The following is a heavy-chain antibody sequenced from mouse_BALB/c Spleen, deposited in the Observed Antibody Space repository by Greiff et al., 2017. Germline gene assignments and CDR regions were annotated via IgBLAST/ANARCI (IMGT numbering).Heavy chain of an antibody. CDR2: IYPSDSYT. V-gene: IGHV1-69*02. CDR1: GYTFTSYW. J-gene: IGHJ3*01. CDR3: TRKDDGYSAWFAY. D-gene: IGHD2-3*01. Sequence: QVQLQQPGAELVRPGASVKLSCKASGYTFTSYWINWVKQRPGQGLEWIGNIYPSDSYTNYNQKFKDKATLTVDKSSSTAYMQLSSPTSEDSAVYYCTRKDDGYSAWFAYWGQGTLVTVSA.